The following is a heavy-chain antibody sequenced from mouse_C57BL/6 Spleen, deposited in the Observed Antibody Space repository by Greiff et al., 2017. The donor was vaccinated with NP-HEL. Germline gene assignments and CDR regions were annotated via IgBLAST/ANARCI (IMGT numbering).Heavy chain of an antibody. CDR1: GFTFSGYA. V-gene: IGHV5-4*01. J-gene: IGHJ1*03. CDR3: ARDSYYYGSSPWYFDV. CDR2: ISDGGSYT. Sequence: EVQLQESGGGLVKPGGSLKLSCAASGFTFSGYAMSWVRQTPEKRLEWVATISDGGSYTYYPDNVKGRFTISRDNAKNNLYLQMSHLKSEDTAMYYCARDSYYYGSSPWYFDVWGTGTTVTVSS. D-gene: IGHD1-1*01.